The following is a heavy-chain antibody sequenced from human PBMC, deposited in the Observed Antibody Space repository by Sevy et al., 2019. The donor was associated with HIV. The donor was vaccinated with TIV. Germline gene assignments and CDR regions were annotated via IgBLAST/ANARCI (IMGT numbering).Heavy chain of an antibody. CDR3: ARDLPPSATTVPHFDC. V-gene: IGHV3-48*03. D-gene: IGHD4-17*01. J-gene: IGHJ4*02. CDR1: GFSFSSYE. CDR2: ISNSGTTI. Sequence: GGSLRLSCAASGFSFSSYEMNWVRQAPGKGLEWVSYISNSGTTISYSDSVRGRFTISRDNARNVLYLQMNSLRADDTAVYFCARDLPPSATTVPHFDCWGQGTLVTVSS.